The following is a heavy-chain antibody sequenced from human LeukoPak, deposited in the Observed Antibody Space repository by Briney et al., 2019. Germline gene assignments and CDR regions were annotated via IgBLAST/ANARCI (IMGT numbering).Heavy chain of an antibody. CDR1: GFTFDDYA. CDR2: ISWDGGST. V-gene: IGHV3-43D*03. D-gene: IGHD3-10*01. CDR3: AKDMAAYYYASGNIDY. Sequence: GGSLRLSCAASGFTFDDYAMHWVRQAPGKGLEWVSLISWDGGSTYYADSVKGRFTISRDNSKNSLYLQMNSLRAEDTASYYCAKDMAAYYYASGNIDYWGQGTLVTVSS. J-gene: IGHJ4*02.